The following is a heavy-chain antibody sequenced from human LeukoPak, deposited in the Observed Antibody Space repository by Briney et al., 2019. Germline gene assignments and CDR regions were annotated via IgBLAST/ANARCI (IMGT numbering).Heavy chain of an antibody. Sequence: ASVKVPCKASGGTFSSYAISWVRQAPGQGLEWMGWINPNSGGTNYAQKFQGRVTMTRDTSISTAYMELSRLRSDDTAVYYCARDNYANYDSSGYDYWGQGTLATVSS. CDR3: ARDNYANYDSSGYDY. V-gene: IGHV1-2*02. CDR1: GGTFSSYA. J-gene: IGHJ4*02. D-gene: IGHD3-22*01. CDR2: INPNSGGT.